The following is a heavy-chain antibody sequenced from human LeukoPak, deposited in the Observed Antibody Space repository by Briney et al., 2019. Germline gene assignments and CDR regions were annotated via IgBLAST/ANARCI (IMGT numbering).Heavy chain of an antibody. D-gene: IGHD3-3*01. CDR2: IYYSGST. Sequence: SETLSLTCTVSGGSISSSYWSWIRQPPGKGLEWIGYIYYSGSTNYNPSLKSRVTISVDTSNNQFSLKLSSVTAADTAVYYCARYNYDFWSGYSKWFDPWGQGTLVTVSS. CDR3: ARYNYDFWSGYSKWFDP. J-gene: IGHJ5*02. CDR1: GGSISSSY. V-gene: IGHV4-59*01.